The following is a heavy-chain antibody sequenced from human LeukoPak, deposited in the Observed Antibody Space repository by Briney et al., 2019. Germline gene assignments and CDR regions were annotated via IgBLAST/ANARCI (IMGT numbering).Heavy chain of an antibody. Sequence: GGSLRLSCAASGFTFSNYAMNWVRQAPGKGLEWVSLISGSTGSTYYADSVKGRFSISRDNSKDTLYLQMNSLRADDTGIYYCARSGGRGWYPTDYWGQGTLVTVSS. CDR3: ARSGGRGWYPTDY. V-gene: IGHV3-23*01. D-gene: IGHD6-19*01. CDR1: GFTFSNYA. CDR2: ISGSTGST. J-gene: IGHJ4*02.